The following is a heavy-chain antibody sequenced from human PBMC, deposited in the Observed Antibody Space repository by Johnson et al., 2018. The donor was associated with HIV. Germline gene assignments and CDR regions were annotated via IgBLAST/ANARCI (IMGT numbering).Heavy chain of an antibody. CDR2: INSDGSST. J-gene: IGHJ3*02. D-gene: IGHD2-21*02. Sequence: VQLVESGGGLVQPGGSLRLSCAASGFTFSSYWMHWVRQAPGKGLVWVSRINSDGSSTRYADSVKGRFTVSSDNAKNKLYLQMNSLRAEDTAVYYCARGAWSYCGGDCYGYPPDAFDIWGQGTMVTVSS. V-gene: IGHV3-74*01. CDR1: GFTFSSYW. CDR3: ARGAWSYCGGDCYGYPPDAFDI.